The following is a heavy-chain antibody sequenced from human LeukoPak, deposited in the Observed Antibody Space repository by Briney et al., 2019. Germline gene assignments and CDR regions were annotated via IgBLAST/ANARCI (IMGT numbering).Heavy chain of an antibody. CDR1: GFTFSSYA. CDR2: ISGSGGST. V-gene: IGHV3-23*01. Sequence: PGGSLRLSCAASGFTFSSYAMSWVRQAPGTGLEGVSAISGSGGSTYYADSVKGRFTISRDNSKNTLHLQMNSLSAKDTAVYYCAKYGRYYDFWSGYYVDYWGQGTLVTVSS. J-gene: IGHJ4*02. D-gene: IGHD3-3*01. CDR3: AKYGRYYDFWSGYYVDY.